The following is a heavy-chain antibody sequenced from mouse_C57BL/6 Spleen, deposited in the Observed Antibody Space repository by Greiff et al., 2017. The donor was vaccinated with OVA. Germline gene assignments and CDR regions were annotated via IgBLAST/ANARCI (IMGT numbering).Heavy chain of an antibody. Sequence: EVQLQQSGPELVKPGASVKISCKASGYSFTGYYMNWVKQSPEKSLEWIGEINPSTGGTTYNQKFKAKATLTVDKSSSTAYMQLKSLTSEDSAVYYCARRQLRLLFDYWGQGTTLTVSS. D-gene: IGHD3-2*02. J-gene: IGHJ2*01. V-gene: IGHV1-42*01. CDR1: GYSFTGYY. CDR3: ARRQLRLLFDY. CDR2: INPSTGGT.